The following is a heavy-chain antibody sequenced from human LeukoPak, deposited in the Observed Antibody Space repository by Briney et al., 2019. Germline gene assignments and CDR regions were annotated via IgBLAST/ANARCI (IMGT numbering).Heavy chain of an antibody. CDR3: ARGGSSSTYYYYGMDV. D-gene: IGHD6-6*01. Sequence: GRSLRLSCAASGFTFSSYGMHWVRQAPGKGLEWVAVISYDGSNKYYADSVKGRFTISRDNSKNTLYLQMNSLRAEDTAVYYCARGGSSSTYYYYGMDVWGQGTTVTVSS. CDR1: GFTFSSYG. CDR2: ISYDGSNK. J-gene: IGHJ6*02. V-gene: IGHV3-30*03.